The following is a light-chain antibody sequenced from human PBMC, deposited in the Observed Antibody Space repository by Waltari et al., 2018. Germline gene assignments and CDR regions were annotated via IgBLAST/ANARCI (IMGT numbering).Light chain of an antibody. Sequence: QSVLTQPPSASGTPGQRVTISCSGTSSNTGTNSVNWYQHLPGAAPQLLIYIDNQRPTGVPDRCSVSRSGSSASLAMSRRQSEEEADYYCSSWDDSLNCPLFGGGTKLTVL. V-gene: IGLV1-44*01. J-gene: IGLJ3*02. CDR1: SSNTGTNS. CDR2: IDN. CDR3: SSWDDSLNCPL.